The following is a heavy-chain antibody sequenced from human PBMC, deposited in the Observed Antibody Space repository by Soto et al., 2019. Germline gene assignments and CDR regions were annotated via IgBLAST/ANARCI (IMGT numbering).Heavy chain of an antibody. Sequence: QVQLVQSGAEVKKPGSSVKVSCKASGGTFSSYAISWVRQAPGQGLEWMGGIIPIFGTANYAQKVQGRVTITDDESTSTAYMELSRLRSEDTAVYYGARVTSSWYKDYLDCWGQGTLVTVSS. CDR2: IIPIFGTA. V-gene: IGHV1-69*12. CDR3: ARVTSSWYKDYLDC. D-gene: IGHD6-13*01. CDR1: GGTFSSYA. J-gene: IGHJ4*02.